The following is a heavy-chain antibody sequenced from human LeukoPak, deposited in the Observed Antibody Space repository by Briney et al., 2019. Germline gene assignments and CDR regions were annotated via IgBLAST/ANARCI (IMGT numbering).Heavy chain of an antibody. CDR2: ISGSGGST. D-gene: IGHD6-13*01. CDR1: GFTFSTYW. V-gene: IGHV3-23*01. CDR3: AKSDSRRGSLTSFDY. J-gene: IGHJ4*02. Sequence: GGSLRLSCAVSGFTFSTYWMSWVRQAPGKGLEWVSAISGSGGSTYYADSVKGRFTISRDNSKNTLYLQMNSLRAEDTAVYYCAKSDSRRGSLTSFDYWGQGTLVTVSS.